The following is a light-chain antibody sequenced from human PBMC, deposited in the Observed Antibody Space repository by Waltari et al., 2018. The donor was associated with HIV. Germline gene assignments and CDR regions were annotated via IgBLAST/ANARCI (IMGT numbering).Light chain of an antibody. CDR1: SSDVGGYTY. CDR3: SSYAGSNNLVV. CDR2: EVS. Sequence: QSALTQPPSASGSPGQSVTISCTATSSDVGGYTYVSWYQQHPGNAPKLMIYEVSKRPSGVPDRFSGSKSGNTASLTVSGLQAEDEADYYCSSYAGSNNLVVFGGGTKLTVL. V-gene: IGLV2-8*01. J-gene: IGLJ2*01.